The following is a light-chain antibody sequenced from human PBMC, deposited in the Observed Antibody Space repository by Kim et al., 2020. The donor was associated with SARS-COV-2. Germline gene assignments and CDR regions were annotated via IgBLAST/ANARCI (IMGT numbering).Light chain of an antibody. Sequence: SSELTQDPAVSVALGQTVRITCQGDSLTNYYASWYQVKPGQAPRLVIYDKNKRPSGIPDRFSGSSSGNTASLTITGAQADDEADYYCNSRVSSGNHPWV. V-gene: IGLV3-19*01. CDR3: NSRVSSGNHPWV. CDR1: SLTNYY. CDR2: DKN. J-gene: IGLJ3*02.